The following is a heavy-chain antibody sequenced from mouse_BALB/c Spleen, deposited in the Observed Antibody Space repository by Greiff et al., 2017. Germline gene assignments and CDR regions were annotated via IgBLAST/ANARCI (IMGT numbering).Heavy chain of an antibody. CDR3: ARGGSTMITTNWFAY. CDR1: GFTFSSYA. V-gene: IGHV5-6-5*01. J-gene: IGHJ3*01. Sequence: DVHLVESGGGLVKPGGSLKLSCAASGFTFSSYAMSWVRQTPEKRLEWVASISSGGSTYYPDSVKGRFTISRDNARNILYLQMSSLRSEDTAMYYCARGGSTMITTNWFAYWGQGTLVTVSA. CDR2: ISSGGST. D-gene: IGHD2-4*01.